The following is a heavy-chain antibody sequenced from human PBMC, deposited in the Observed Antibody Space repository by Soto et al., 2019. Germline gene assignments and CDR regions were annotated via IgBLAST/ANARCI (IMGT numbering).Heavy chain of an antibody. CDR1: GFTFSSYG. D-gene: IGHD3-22*01. CDR3: STNYYDSSGYDNWFDP. Sequence: GGSLRLSCAASGFTFSSYGMHWVRQAPGKGLEWVGFIRSKAYGGTTHYAASVKGRFTISRDDSKCIAYLQMNILKTEDTAVYYCSTNYYDSSGYDNWFDPWGQGTLVTVSS. CDR2: IRSKAYGGTT. V-gene: IGHV3-49*04. J-gene: IGHJ5*02.